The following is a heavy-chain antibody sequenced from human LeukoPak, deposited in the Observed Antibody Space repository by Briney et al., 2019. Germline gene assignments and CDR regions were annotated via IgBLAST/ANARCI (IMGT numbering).Heavy chain of an antibody. J-gene: IGHJ4*02. CDR1: GGSISSYY. CDR2: IYYSGST. CDR3: ARFVAAAGTSFDY. Sequence: SETLSLTCTVSGGSISSYYWSWIRQPPGKGLEWIGYIYYSGSTNYSPSLKSRVTISVDTSKNQFSLKLSSVTAADTAVYYCARFVAAAGTSFDYWGQGTLVTVSS. V-gene: IGHV4-59*01. D-gene: IGHD6-13*01.